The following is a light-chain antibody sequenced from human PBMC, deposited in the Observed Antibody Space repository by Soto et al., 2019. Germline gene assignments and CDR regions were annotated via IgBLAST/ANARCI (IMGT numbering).Light chain of an antibody. CDR2: DAS. V-gene: IGKV1-33*01. J-gene: IGKJ3*01. CDR3: QQYDNLPLS. Sequence: DIQMTQSPSSLSASVGDRVTITCQASQDISNFLNWYQHKPGKSPKLLINDASNLETGVPSRFNGSGSSTDFTFTINSLQPEDVATYYCQQYDNLPLSFGPGTKVELK. CDR1: QDISNF.